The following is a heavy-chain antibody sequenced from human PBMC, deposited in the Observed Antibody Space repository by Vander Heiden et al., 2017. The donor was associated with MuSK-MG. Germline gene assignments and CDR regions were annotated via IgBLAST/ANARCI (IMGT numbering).Heavy chain of an antibody. V-gene: IGHV4-61*02. D-gene: IGHD3-22*01. J-gene: IGHJ4*02. CDR3: ATYYYDSRGYSYFDY. Sequence: QVQLQESGPGLVKPSQTLSLTCSVSGASISSGSYYWSWIRQPAGKGLEWIGRIYTSETTSYNPSLKSRVTISVDRSKNQFSLRLSSVTAADTAIYYCATYYYDSRGYSYFDYWGQGTLVTVYS. CDR1: GASISSGSYY. CDR2: IYTSETT.